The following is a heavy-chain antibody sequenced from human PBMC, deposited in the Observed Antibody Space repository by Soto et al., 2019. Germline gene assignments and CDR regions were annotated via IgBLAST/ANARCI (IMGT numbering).Heavy chain of an antibody. J-gene: IGHJ6*02. CDR3: ARSLMYYDILTGYYPSNYGMDV. D-gene: IGHD3-9*01. CDR1: GGTFSSYA. V-gene: IGHV1-69*13. CDR2: IIPIFGTA. Sequence: SVKVSCKAFGGTFSSYAISWVRQAPGQGLEWMGGIIPIFGTANYAQKFQGRVTITADESTSTAYMELSSLRSEDTAVYYCARSLMYYDILTGYYPSNYGMDVWGQGTTVTVSS.